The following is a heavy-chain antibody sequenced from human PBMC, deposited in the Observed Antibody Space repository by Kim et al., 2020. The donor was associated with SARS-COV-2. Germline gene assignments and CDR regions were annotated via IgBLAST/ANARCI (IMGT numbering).Heavy chain of an antibody. V-gene: IGHV1-46*01. CDR3: ARDRDYYDSSGYRHAFDI. D-gene: IGHD3-22*01. CDR2: INPSGGST. Sequence: ASVKVSCKASGYTFTSYYMHWVRQAPGQGLEWMGIINPSGGSTSYAQKFQGRVTMTRDTSTSTVYMELSSLRSEDTAVYYCARDRDYYDSSGYRHAFDIWGQGTMVTVSS. CDR1: GYTFTSYY. J-gene: IGHJ3*02.